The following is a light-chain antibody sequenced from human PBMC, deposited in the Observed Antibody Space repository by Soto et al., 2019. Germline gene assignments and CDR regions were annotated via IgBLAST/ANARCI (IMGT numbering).Light chain of an antibody. CDR2: AAS. J-gene: IGKJ1*01. CDR1: QSISSY. V-gene: IGKV1-39*01. CDR3: LLDYAYFWA. Sequence: DIQMTQSPSSLSSSVGDRFAMTCLASQSISSYLNWYQQKPGKAPKLLIYAASSLQSGVPSRFSGSGSGRDFTLTISSLQPEDFATYYCLLDYAYFWAFGQGTKVDIK.